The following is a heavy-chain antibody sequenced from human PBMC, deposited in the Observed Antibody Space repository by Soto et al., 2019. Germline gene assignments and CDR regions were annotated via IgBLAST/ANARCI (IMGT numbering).Heavy chain of an antibody. V-gene: IGHV1-46*03. J-gene: IGHJ3*02. CDR2: INPSGGST. Sequence: VASVKVSCKASGYTFTSYYMHWVRQAPGQGLEWMGIINPSGGSTSYAQKFQGRVTMTRDTSTSTVYMELSSLRSEDTAVYYCARPSGNYYGSGSYAFDIWGQGTMVTVSS. CDR1: GYTFTSYY. CDR3: ARPSGNYYGSGSYAFDI. D-gene: IGHD3-10*01.